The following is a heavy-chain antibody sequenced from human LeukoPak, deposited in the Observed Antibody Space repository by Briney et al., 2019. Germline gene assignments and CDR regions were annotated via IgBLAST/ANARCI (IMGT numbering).Heavy chain of an antibody. CDR1: GGSISSHY. CDR3: AREGMGYSYGYDY. Sequence: SETLSLTCTVSGGSISSHYWSWIRQPPGKGLEWIGYIYYSGSTNYNPSLKSRVTISVDTSKNQFSLELSSVTAADTAVYYCAREGMGYSYGYDYWGQGTLVTVSS. CDR2: IYYSGST. D-gene: IGHD5-18*01. J-gene: IGHJ4*02. V-gene: IGHV4-59*11.